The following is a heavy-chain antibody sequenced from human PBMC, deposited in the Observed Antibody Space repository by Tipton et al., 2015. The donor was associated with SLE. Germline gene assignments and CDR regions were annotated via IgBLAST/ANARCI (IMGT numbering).Heavy chain of an antibody. J-gene: IGHJ6*02. CDR3: AKDRAFDRYYYYAMDV. V-gene: IGHV3-43*01. Sequence: SLRLSCAASGFTFSSYAMHWVRQAPGKGLEWVSLISWDGGSTYYADSVKGRFTISRDNSKNSLYLQMNSLRTEDTALYYCAKDRAFDRYYYYAMDVWGQGTTVTVSS. CDR2: ISWDGGST. D-gene: IGHD3-10*01. CDR1: GFTFSSYA.